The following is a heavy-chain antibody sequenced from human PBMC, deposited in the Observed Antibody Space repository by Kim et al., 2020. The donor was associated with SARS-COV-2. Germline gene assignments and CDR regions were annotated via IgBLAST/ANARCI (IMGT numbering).Heavy chain of an antibody. J-gene: IGHJ4*02. CDR3: ARDPGYTSGWYGDFDY. D-gene: IGHD6-19*01. V-gene: IGHV1-18*01. Sequence: ASVKVSCKASGYTFTSYAISWVRQAPVQGLEWMGWISAYNGNTNYAQKLQGRVTMTTDTSTSTAYMELRSLRSDDTAVYYCARDPGYTSGWYGDFDYWGQGTLVTVSS. CDR2: ISAYNGNT. CDR1: GYTFTSYA.